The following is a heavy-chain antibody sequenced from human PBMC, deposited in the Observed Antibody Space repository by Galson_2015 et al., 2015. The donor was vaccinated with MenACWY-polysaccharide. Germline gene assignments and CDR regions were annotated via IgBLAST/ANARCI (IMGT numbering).Heavy chain of an antibody. CDR1: GFTISNYW. J-gene: IGHJ4*02. CDR3: ARILYY. CDR2: IKQDGSKK. Sequence: SLRLSCAVSGFTISNYWMYWVRQAPGKGLEWVANIKQDGSKKNYVGSVKGRFTISRDNAKNTLYLQMNSLRVEDTAVYYCARILYYWGQGTLVTVSP. V-gene: IGHV3-7*01.